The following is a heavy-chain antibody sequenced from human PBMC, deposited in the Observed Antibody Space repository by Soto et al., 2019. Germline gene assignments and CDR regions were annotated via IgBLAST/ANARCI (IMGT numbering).Heavy chain of an antibody. D-gene: IGHD3-22*01. Sequence: SETLSLSCAASGGSINSDHYYWRWLAQPPGKGLEWFGYVSNSGNSYYNPSIKRRIVIAVDPSKNQYSLRLTSVTAADTAVYYCARVLRYDDSSGYFYVPNWFDPRGQGTLVNGPS. CDR1: GGSINSDHYY. V-gene: IGHV4-30-4*01. J-gene: IGHJ5*02. CDR2: VSNSGNS. CDR3: ARVLRYDDSSGYFYVPNWFDP.